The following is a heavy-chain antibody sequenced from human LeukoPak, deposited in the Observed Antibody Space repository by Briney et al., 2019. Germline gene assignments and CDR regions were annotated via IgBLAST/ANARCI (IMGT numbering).Heavy chain of an antibody. V-gene: IGHV4-38-2*02. CDR3: ARDIAVAATDYYYYMDV. D-gene: IGHD6-19*01. J-gene: IGHJ6*03. CDR2: IYHSGST. Sequence: PSETLSLTCAVSGYSISSGYYWGWIRQPPGKGLEWIGSIYHSGSTYYNPSLKSRVTISVDTSKNQFSLKLSSVTAADTAVYYCARDIAVAATDYYYYMDVWGKGTTVTVSS. CDR1: GYSISSGYY.